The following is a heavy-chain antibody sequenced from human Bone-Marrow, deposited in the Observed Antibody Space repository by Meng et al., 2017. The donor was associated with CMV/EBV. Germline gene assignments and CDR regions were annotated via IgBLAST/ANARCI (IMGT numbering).Heavy chain of an antibody. Sequence: GESLKISCAASGFTFSSYGMHWVRQAPGKGLEWVAFIRYDGSNKYYADSVKGRFTISRDNSKNTLYLQMNSLRAEDTAVYYCAKDPGSGNDYYYGMDVCGQGTTVTVSS. J-gene: IGHJ6*02. CDR3: AKDPGSGNDYYYGMDV. CDR1: GFTFSSYG. CDR2: IRYDGSNK. D-gene: IGHD3-10*01. V-gene: IGHV3-30*02.